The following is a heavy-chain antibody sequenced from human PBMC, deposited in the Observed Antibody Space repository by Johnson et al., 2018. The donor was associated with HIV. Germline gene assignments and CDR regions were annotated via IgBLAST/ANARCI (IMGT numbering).Heavy chain of an antibody. J-gene: IGHJ3*02. CDR2: IKQDGSEK. Sequence: VQLMESGVGLVQPGRSLRLSCVASGFTFSSYWMSWVRQAPGKGLEWVANIKQDGSEKYYVDSVKGRFTISRDNAKNSLYLQMNSLRAEDTAVYYCARDSMVRGVNAFDIWGQGTMVTVSS. D-gene: IGHD3-10*01. V-gene: IGHV3-7*01. CDR1: GFTFSSYW. CDR3: ARDSMVRGVNAFDI.